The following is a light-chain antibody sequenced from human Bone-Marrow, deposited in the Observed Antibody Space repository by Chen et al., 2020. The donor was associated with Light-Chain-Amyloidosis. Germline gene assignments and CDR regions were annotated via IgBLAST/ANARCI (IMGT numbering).Light chain of an antibody. J-gene: IGLJ3*02. Sequence: QSVLTQPPSVSAAPGQKVTISCSGSTSNIGNHFVSWYQPFPGTAPQLLIYDNNRRPSGIPDRFSGSKSGTSATLGITGLQTGDEADYYCGTWDIRLGTVMFGGGTKLTVV. CDR1: TSNIGNHF. V-gene: IGLV1-51*01. CDR2: DNN. CDR3: GTWDIRLGTVM.